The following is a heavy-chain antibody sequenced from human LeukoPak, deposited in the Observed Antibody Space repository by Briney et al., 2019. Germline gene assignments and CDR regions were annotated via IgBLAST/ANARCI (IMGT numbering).Heavy chain of an antibody. CDR3: AKGGRSSAVNWFDP. D-gene: IGHD6-6*01. CDR2: ISSSGGST. Sequence: GGSLRLSCAASGFTFSSYAMSWVRQAPGTGLQCVSGISSSGGSTYYADSVKGRFTISRDNSKNTLFLQMNSLRAEDTAVYYCAKGGRSSAVNWFDPWGQGTLVTVSS. J-gene: IGHJ5*02. CDR1: GFTFSSYA. V-gene: IGHV3-23*01.